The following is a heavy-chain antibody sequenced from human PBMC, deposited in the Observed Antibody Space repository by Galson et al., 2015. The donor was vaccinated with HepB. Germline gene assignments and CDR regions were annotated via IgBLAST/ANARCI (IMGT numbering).Heavy chain of an antibody. J-gene: IGHJ3*02. V-gene: IGHV3-30*04. CDR2: ISAGDGRNT. CDR1: GLIFSNSV. CDR3: ARDRRQWLVRGRLDAFDI. Sequence: SLRLSCAASGLIFSNSVMHWVRQAPGKGLEWVALISAGDGRNTNYADSVRGRFTISRDNSKNKVFLQMNSLRAEDTAVYYCARDRRQWLVRGRLDAFDIWGQGTMVTVSS. D-gene: IGHD6-19*01.